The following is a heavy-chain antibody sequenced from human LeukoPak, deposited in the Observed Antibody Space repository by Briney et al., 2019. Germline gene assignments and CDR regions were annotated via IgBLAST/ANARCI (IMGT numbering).Heavy chain of an antibody. CDR1: GYTFTSYG. D-gene: IGHD6-19*01. Sequence: APVKVSCKASGYTFTSYGISWVRQAPGQGLEWMGWISAYNGNTNYAQKFQGRVTITADESTSTAYMELSSLRSEDTAVYYCATSPQLYSSVCDYWGQGTLVTVSS. J-gene: IGHJ4*02. V-gene: IGHV1-18*01. CDR2: ISAYNGNT. CDR3: ATSPQLYSSVCDY.